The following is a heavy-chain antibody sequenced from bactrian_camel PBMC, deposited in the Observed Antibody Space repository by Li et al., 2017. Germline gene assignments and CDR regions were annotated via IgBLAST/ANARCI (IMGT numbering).Heavy chain of an antibody. CDR3: ATEALTYEYAY. J-gene: IGHJ4*01. CDR2: IDKSGGYS. D-gene: IGHD4*01. CDR1: GFAFSRVG. Sequence: VQLVESGGGLVQPGGSLRLSCAASGFAFSRVGMSWVRQAPGKGLVWVSGIDKSGGYSDVADSVKGRLTISEDSAKNTVYLQMNSLQTEDMAVYYCATEALTYEYAYWGQGTQVTVS. V-gene: IGHV3S35*01.